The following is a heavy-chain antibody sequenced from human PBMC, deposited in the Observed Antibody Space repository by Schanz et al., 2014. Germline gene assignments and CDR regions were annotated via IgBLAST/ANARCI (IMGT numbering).Heavy chain of an antibody. CDR2: ISGSSRTI. Sequence: EVQLVESGGGLVKPGGSLRLSCAASTSIFNHAWMSWVRQAPGKGLEWVSYISGSSRTIYYADSMKGRFTVSRDNAENALYLQMNSLRAEDTAVYHCVSSGSYSSYAFWGQGTLVTVSS. J-gene: IGHJ4*02. V-gene: IGHV3-48*01. CDR1: TSIFNHAW. D-gene: IGHD3-10*01. CDR3: VSSGSYSSYAF.